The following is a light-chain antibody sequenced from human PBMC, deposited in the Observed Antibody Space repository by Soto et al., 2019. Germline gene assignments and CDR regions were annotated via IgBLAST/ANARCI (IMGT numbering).Light chain of an antibody. Sequence: ESVLTQSPGTLSLSPGVSATLSCRASQSVDSNYLAWYQQKHGQAPRIIIFGASGRATGIPDRFSGSGAGTDFTLNISRLEPEDFAVYYCQQYGSLSWTFGQGTKVEIK. CDR3: QQYGSLSWT. CDR1: QSVDSNY. J-gene: IGKJ1*01. CDR2: GAS. V-gene: IGKV3-20*01.